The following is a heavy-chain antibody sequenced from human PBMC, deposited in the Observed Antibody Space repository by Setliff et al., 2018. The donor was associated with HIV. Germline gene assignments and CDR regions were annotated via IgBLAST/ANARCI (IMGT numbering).Heavy chain of an antibody. Sequence: ASVKVSCKASGGTFSSYVISWVRQAPGQGPEWMGGIIPMYGVANYAQKFQGRVTITTDESTSTAYMELSSLRSEDTAVYYCALPYCGGGNCWSSASLPPAGGFDPWSQGTLVTVSS. CDR1: GGTFSSYV. CDR2: IIPMYGVA. CDR3: ALPYCGGGNCWSSASLPPAGGFDP. V-gene: IGHV1-69*05. D-gene: IGHD2-15*01. J-gene: IGHJ5*02.